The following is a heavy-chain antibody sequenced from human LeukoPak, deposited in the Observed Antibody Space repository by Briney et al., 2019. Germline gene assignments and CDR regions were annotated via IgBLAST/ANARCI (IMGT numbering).Heavy chain of an antibody. CDR2: ITWEGGRT. CDR3: AKVSGRRGYSYMDV. CDR1: GFTFDDYP. Sequence: GGSRRLSCGASGFTFDDYPMHWVRRALGKGLGGVYLITWEGGRTFYADCVKGGFPVSRDNSKNSLYLQMSSLRTKDTALYYCAKVSGRRGYSYMDVWGQGTTVTVSS. V-gene: IGHV3-43*01. J-gene: IGHJ6*03. D-gene: IGHD3-3*01.